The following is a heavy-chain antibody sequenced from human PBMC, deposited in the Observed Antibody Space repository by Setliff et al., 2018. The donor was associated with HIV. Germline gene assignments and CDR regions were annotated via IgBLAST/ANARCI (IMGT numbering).Heavy chain of an antibody. Sequence: SETLSLTCTVSGGSISSYYWSWIRQPPGKGLEWIGYIYTSGSTNYNPSLKSRVTISVDTSKNQFSLKLSPVTAADTAVYYCARGGRTYYYDSSGYYRHYYYYMDVWGKGTTVTVSS. CDR2: IYTSGST. V-gene: IGHV4-4*09. D-gene: IGHD3-22*01. J-gene: IGHJ6*03. CDR1: GGSISSYY. CDR3: ARGGRTYYYDSSGYYRHYYYYMDV.